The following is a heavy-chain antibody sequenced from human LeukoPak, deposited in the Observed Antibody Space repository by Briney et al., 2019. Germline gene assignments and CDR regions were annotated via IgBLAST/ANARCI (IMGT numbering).Heavy chain of an antibody. CDR2: ITSAGST. CDR3: ATRGLSGYYYGMDV. J-gene: IGHJ6*02. Sequence: PGGSLRLSCAASGFAVSRNYMSWARLAPGKGLEWVSIITSAGSTHYGTSVKARFTISRDNSKNTVYLQMNSLRAEDTAVYYCATRGLSGYYYGMDVWGQGTTVTVSS. D-gene: IGHD3-10*01. V-gene: IGHV3-66*01. CDR1: GFAVSRNY.